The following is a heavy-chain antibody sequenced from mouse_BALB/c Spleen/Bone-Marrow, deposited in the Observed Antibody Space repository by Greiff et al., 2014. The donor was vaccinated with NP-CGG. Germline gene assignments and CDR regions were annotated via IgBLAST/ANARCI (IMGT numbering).Heavy chain of an antibody. Sequence: EVQLQQSGPELVKPGASVKMSCKASGYTFTSYVKHWVKQKPGQGLEWIGYINPYNDGTTYNEKFKGKATLTSDKSSSTAYMELSSLTSEDSAVYYCARGNYYDYDYFDYWGQGTTLTVSS. V-gene: IGHV1-14*01. CDR2: INPYNDGT. CDR3: ARGNYYDYDYFDY. D-gene: IGHD2-4*01. CDR1: GYTFTSYV. J-gene: IGHJ2*01.